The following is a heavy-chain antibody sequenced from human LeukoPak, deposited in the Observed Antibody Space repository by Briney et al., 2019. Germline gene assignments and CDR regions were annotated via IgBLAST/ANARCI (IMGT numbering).Heavy chain of an antibody. J-gene: IGHJ3*02. CDR3: ASPYYYGSGSYYHAFDI. D-gene: IGHD3-10*01. V-gene: IGHV5-51*01. CDR2: IYPGDSDT. CDR1: GYSFSNYW. Sequence: GEFLKISCKGSGYSFSNYWIGWVRQMPGKGLEWMGIIYPGDSDTRYSPSFQGQVTISADKSISTAYLQWSSLKASDTAMYHCASPYYYGSGSYYHAFDIWGQGTMVTVSS.